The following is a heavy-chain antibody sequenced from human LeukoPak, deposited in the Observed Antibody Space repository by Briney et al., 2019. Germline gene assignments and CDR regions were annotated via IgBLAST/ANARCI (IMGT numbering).Heavy chain of an antibody. J-gene: IGHJ4*02. Sequence: PGGSLRLSCAASAFSFSSYTMNWVRQAPGNGLEWISYIDNSGNTIKYADSVKGRFTISRDNAKNSLYLQMDSLRAEDTAVYYCVTSFLVPRNVFDSWGQGTLVTVSS. CDR2: IDNSGNTI. CDR1: AFSFSSYT. V-gene: IGHV3-48*01. CDR3: VTSFLVPRNVFDS. D-gene: IGHD2-2*01.